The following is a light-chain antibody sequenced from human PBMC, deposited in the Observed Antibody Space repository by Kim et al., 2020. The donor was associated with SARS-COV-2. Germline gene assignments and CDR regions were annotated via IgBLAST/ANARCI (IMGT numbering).Light chain of an antibody. CDR3: QAWDSSTAV. Sequence: SYELTQPPSVSVSPGQTASITCSGGNLGHKYASWYQQKPGQSPVLVIYQDKKRPSGIPDRFSGSNSGSTATLTISGAQTMDEADFYCQAWDSSTAVFGGG. CDR1: NLGHKY. CDR2: QDK. J-gene: IGLJ2*01. V-gene: IGLV3-1*01.